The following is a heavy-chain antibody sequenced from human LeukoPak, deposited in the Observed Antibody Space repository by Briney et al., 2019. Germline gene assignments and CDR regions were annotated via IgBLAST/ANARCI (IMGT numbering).Heavy chain of an antibody. D-gene: IGHD3-3*01. J-gene: IGHJ6*02. V-gene: IGHV3-11*01. CDR3: AKYYDFWSGYQYTSDYYYYYSMDV. Sequence: GGSLRLSCAASGFTFSDYYMSWLRQAPGKGLEWVSYISSSGSTIYYADSVKGRFTISRDNAKNSLYLQMNSLRAEDTAVYYCAKYYDFWSGYQYTSDYYYYYSMDVWGHGTTVTVSS. CDR2: ISSSGSTI. CDR1: GFTFSDYY.